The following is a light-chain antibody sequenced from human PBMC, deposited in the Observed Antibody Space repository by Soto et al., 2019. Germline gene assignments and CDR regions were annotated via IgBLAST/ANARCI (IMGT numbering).Light chain of an antibody. CDR3: QQYNNLPPDT. J-gene: IGKJ2*01. Sequence: EIILTQSPASLSVSPGERATLSCRAIQSGNNNLAWYQQKPGQAPWPLIYGASNMATGTPGRVSGSGSGTEFTLTITSLQSEDFAVYFCQQYNNLPPDTFGQGTKLEIK. V-gene: IGKV3-15*01. CDR2: GAS. CDR1: QSGNNN.